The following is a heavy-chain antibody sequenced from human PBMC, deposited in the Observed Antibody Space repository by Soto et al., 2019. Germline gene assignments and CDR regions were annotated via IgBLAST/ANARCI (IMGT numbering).Heavy chain of an antibody. CDR3: ARGVSLSWYFDL. CDR1: GYTFTSYA. Sequence: QVQLVQSGAEVKKPGASVKVSCKASGYTFTSYAMHWVRQAPGQRLEWMGWINAGNGNTKYSQKFQGRVTITSDTSASTAYMELSSLRSEDTAVYYCARGVSLSWYFDLWGRGTLVTVSS. J-gene: IGHJ2*01. V-gene: IGHV1-3*01. CDR2: INAGNGNT.